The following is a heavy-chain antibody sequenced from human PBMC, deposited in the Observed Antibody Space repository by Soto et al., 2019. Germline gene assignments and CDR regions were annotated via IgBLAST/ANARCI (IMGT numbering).Heavy chain of an antibody. D-gene: IGHD5-18*01. V-gene: IGHV1-69*01. Sequence: QVQLVQSGAEVKKPGSSVKVSCKASGGTFSSYAISWVRQAPGQGLEWMGGIIPIFGTANYAQKFQGRVTITADESTSTAYMELSSLRSEDTAVYYCARVRWGSYGYAGLTSYYYYGMDVWGQGTTVTVSS. CDR2: IIPIFGTA. J-gene: IGHJ6*02. CDR1: GGTFSSYA. CDR3: ARVRWGSYGYAGLTSYYYYGMDV.